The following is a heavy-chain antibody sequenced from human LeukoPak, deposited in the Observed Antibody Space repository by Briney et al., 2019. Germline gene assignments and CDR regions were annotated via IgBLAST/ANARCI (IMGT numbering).Heavy chain of an antibody. V-gene: IGHV1-2*02. CDR1: GYTFTGYY. CDR2: INPNSGGT. D-gene: IGHD5-24*01. Sequence: ASVTVSCTASGYTFTGYYMHWVRQAPGQGLEWMGWINPNSGGTNYAQKFQGRVTMTRDTSISTAYMELRSLRSDDTAVYYCARDGDGYNFKGWFDPWGQGTLVTVSS. J-gene: IGHJ5*02. CDR3: ARDGDGYNFKGWFDP.